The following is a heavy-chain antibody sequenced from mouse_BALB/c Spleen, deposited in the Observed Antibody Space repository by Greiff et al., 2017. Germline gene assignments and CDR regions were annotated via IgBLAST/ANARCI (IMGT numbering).Heavy chain of an antibody. Sequence: VQLVESGGDLVKPGGSLKLSCAASGFTFSSYGMSWVRQTPDKRLEWVATISSGGSYTYYPDSVKGRFTISRDNAKNTLYLQMSSLKSEDTAMYYCARHEGAYWGQGTLVTVSA. CDR3: ARHEGAY. CDR2: ISSGGSYT. CDR1: GFTFSSYG. J-gene: IGHJ3*01. V-gene: IGHV5-6*01.